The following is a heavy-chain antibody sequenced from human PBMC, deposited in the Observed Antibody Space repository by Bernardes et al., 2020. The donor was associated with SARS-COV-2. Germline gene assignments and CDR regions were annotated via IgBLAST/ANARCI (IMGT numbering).Heavy chain of an antibody. CDR3: ARDRGSDWFFDL. CDR1: GFPFRDFG. J-gene: IGHJ2*01. CDR2: VSCDGSQK. V-gene: IGHV3-30*03. Sequence: GGSLRLSCGASGFPFRDFGIHWVRQAPGKGLEWVAVVSCDGSQKNYGDSVKGRFSVSRVNPKKTAYLQMDNLRVEDSAIYYCARDRGSDWFFDLWGRGTLVSVS.